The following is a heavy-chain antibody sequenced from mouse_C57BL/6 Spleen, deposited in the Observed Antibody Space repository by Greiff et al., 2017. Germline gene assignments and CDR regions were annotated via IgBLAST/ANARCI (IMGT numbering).Heavy chain of an antibody. CDR2: IYPGDGDT. J-gene: IGHJ3*01. Sequence: VQLQQSGPELVKPGASVKISCKASGYAFSSSWMNWVKQRPGKGLEWIGRIYPGDGDTNYNGKVKGKATLTADKSSSTAYMQLSSLTSEDSAVYFCARPYDYDGFAYWGQGTLVTVAA. CDR1: GYAFSSSW. V-gene: IGHV1-82*01. D-gene: IGHD2-4*01. CDR3: ARPYDYDGFAY.